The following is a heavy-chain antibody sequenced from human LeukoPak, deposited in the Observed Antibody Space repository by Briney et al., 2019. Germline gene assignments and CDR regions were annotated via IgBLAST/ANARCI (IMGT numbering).Heavy chain of an antibody. Sequence: SVTVSCKASGGTFSSYAISWVRQAPGQGLEWMGRIIPILGMANYAQKFQGRVTITADKSTSTAYMELSSLRSEDTAVYYCAPEGDSGSYYYDYWGQGTLVTVSS. V-gene: IGHV1-69*04. J-gene: IGHJ4*02. CDR2: IIPILGMA. CDR1: GGTFSSYA. CDR3: APEGDSGSYYYDY. D-gene: IGHD1-26*01.